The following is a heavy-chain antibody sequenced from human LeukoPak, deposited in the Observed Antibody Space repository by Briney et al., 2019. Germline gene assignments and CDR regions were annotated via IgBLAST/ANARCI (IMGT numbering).Heavy chain of an antibody. CDR3: ARRYCSGGSCYLGYYYYGMDV. Sequence: GGSLRLSCAASGFTFSSYAMSWVRQAPGKGLEWVSAISGSGGSTYYADSVKGRFTISRDNAKNSLYLQMNSLRAEDTAVYYCARRYCSGGSCYLGYYYYGMDVWGQGTTVTVSS. V-gene: IGHV3-23*01. CDR1: GFTFSSYA. CDR2: ISGSGGST. J-gene: IGHJ6*02. D-gene: IGHD2-15*01.